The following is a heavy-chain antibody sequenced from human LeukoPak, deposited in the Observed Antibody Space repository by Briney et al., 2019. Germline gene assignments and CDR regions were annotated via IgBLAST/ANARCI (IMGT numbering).Heavy chain of an antibody. D-gene: IGHD6-13*01. J-gene: IGHJ5*02. CDR3: ARVRIAAAGTPEGFDP. CDR2: INTNTGNP. Sequence: ASVKVSCKASGYTFTGYYMHWVRQAPGQGLEWMGWINTNTGNPTYAQGFTGRFVFSLDTSVSTAYLQISSLKAEDTAVYYCARVRIAAAGTPEGFDPWGQGTLVTVSS. CDR1: GYTFTGYY. V-gene: IGHV7-4-1*02.